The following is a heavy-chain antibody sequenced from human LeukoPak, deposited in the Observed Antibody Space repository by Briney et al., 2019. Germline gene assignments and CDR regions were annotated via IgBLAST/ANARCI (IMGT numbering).Heavy chain of an antibody. D-gene: IGHD3-10*01. CDR2: ISYDGSNK. Sequence: PGGSLRLSCAASGFTFSSYGMHWVRQAPGKGPEWVAVISYDGSNKYYADSVKGRFTISRDNSKNTLYLQMNSLRAEDTAVYYCAKDPYTYGSGSYFFDYWGQGTLVTVSS. CDR1: GFTFSSYG. CDR3: AKDPYTYGSGSYFFDY. V-gene: IGHV3-30*18. J-gene: IGHJ4*02.